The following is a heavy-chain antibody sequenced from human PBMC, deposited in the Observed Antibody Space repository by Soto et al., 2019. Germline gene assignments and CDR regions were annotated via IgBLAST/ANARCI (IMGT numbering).Heavy chain of an antibody. V-gene: IGHV1-18*01. D-gene: IGHD1-1*01. CDR3: ARQGRERLHYYSCGLDC. Sequence: ASVKRSCPASGDTFTSYGISWVRQAPGQGREWRGWISAYNGNTNYAQKLQGRDTMTTDTSTSTAYMELRGLRSDDTAEYDRARQGRERLHYYSCGLDCWGQGTSVTV. CDR2: ISAYNGNT. J-gene: IGHJ6*02. CDR1: GDTFTSYG.